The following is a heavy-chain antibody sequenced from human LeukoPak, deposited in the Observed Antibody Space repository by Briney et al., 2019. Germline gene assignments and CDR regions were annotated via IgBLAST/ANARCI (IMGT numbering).Heavy chain of an antibody. CDR2: INPSGGST. J-gene: IGHJ4*02. CDR3: AAEIIVGATTDIQPGPFDY. Sequence: ASVKVSCKASGYTFSNYYMHWVRQAPGQGLEWMGIINPSGGSTSYAQKFQGRVTMTRDTSTSTVYMELSSLRSEDTAVYYCAAEIIVGATTDIQPGPFDYWGQGTLVTVSS. D-gene: IGHD1-26*01. V-gene: IGHV1-46*01. CDR1: GYTFSNYY.